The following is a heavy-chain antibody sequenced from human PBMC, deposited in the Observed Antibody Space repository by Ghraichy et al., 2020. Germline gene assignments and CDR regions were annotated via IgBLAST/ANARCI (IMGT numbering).Heavy chain of an antibody. Sequence: GESLNISCAASGFTFSSYAMSWVRQAPGKGLEWVSAISGSGGSTYYADSVKGRFTISRDNSKNTLYLQMNSLRAEDTAVYYCAKFYGSGWYTSLQHWGQGTLVTVSS. V-gene: IGHV3-23*01. CDR3: AKFYGSGWYTSLQH. CDR2: ISGSGGST. CDR1: GFTFSSYA. J-gene: IGHJ1*01. D-gene: IGHD6-19*01.